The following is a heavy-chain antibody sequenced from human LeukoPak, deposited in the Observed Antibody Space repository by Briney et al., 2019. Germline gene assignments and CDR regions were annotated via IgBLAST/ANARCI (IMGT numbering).Heavy chain of an antibody. V-gene: IGHV3-20*04. CDR2: INWNGGST. CDR1: GFTFDDYG. D-gene: IGHD3-22*01. J-gene: IGHJ4*02. Sequence: GGSLRLSCAASGFTFDDYGMSWVRQAPGKGLEWVSGINWNGGSTGYADSVKGRFTISRDNAKNSLYLQMNSLRAEDTALYYCARDPNYYDSGGYYYFDYWGQGTLVAVSS. CDR3: ARDPNYYDSGGYYYFDY.